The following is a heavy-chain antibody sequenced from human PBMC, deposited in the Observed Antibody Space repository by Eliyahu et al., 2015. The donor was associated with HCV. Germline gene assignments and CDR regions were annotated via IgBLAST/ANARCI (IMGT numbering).Heavy chain of an antibody. CDR2: ISGSGGST. D-gene: IGHD2-15*01. CDR3: AKDAQYCSGGSCDRYYYYYMDV. V-gene: IGHV3-23*01. J-gene: IGHJ6*03. CDR1: GFTFSSYA. Sequence: EVQLLESGGGLVQPGGSLRLSCAASGFTFSSYAXXWVRQAPGKGLEWVSAISGSGGSTYYADSVKGRFTISRDNSKNTLYLQMNSLRAEDTAVYYCAKDAQYCSGGSCDRYYYYYMDVWGKGTTVTVSS.